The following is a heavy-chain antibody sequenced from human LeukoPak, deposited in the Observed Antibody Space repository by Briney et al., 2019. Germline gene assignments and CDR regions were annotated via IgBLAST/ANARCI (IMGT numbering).Heavy chain of an antibody. J-gene: IGHJ6*03. Sequence: GGSLRLSCAASGFTFSSYSMNWVRQAPGKGLEWVSSISSSSSYIYYADSVKGRFTISRDNAKNSLYLQMNSLRAEDTAVYYCARDSLWANHPMDVWGKGTTVTVSS. CDR2: ISSSSSYI. D-gene: IGHD1-14*01. CDR1: GFTFSSYS. CDR3: ARDSLWANHPMDV. V-gene: IGHV3-21*01.